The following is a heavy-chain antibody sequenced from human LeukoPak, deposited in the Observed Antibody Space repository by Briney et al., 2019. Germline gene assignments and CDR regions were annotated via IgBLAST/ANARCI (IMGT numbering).Heavy chain of an antibody. CDR1: GFAFGSEA. CDR2: ISGSGGST. J-gene: IGHJ4*02. Sequence: PGGSLRLSCAVSGFAFGSEAMSWVRQAPGKGLEWVSAISGSGGSTYYADSVKGRFTISRDNSKNTLYLQMNSLRAEDTAVYYCAKDWEVIQIYYFDYWGQGTLVTVSS. D-gene: IGHD1-26*01. CDR3: AKDWEVIQIYYFDY. V-gene: IGHV3-23*01.